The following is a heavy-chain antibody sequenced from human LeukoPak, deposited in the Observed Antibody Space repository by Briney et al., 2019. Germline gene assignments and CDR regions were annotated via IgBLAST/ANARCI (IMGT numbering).Heavy chain of an antibody. CDR3: AREEGATEFDY. Sequence: ASVKVSCKASGYTFTSYYMHWVRQAPGQGLEWMGIINPSGGSTSYAQKFQGRVTMTRNTSTSTVYMELSSLRSEDTAVYYCAREEGATEFDYWGQGTLVTVSS. CDR2: INPSGGST. CDR1: GYTFTSYY. J-gene: IGHJ4*02. V-gene: IGHV1-46*01. D-gene: IGHD1-26*01.